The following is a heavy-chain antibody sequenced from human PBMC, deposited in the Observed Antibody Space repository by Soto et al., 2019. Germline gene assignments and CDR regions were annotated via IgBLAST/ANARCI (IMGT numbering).Heavy chain of an antibody. CDR3: ARDLSASGD. CDR2: ISYDGSNK. Sequence: QVQLVESGGGVVQPGRSLRLSCAASGFAFGSYAMHWVRQAPGKGLEWVAVISYDGSNKYYADSVKGRFTISRDNSKNTLYLQMNSLRAEDTAVYYCARDLSASGDWGQGTLVTVSS. V-gene: IGHV3-30-3*01. J-gene: IGHJ4*02. CDR1: GFAFGSYA. D-gene: IGHD3-10*01.